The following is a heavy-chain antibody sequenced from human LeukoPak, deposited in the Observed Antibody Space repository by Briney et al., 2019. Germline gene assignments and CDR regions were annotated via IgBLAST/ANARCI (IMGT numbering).Heavy chain of an antibody. J-gene: IGHJ5*02. D-gene: IGHD6-6*01. CDR2: IYYSGST. Sequence: SQTLSLTCTVSGGSISSGDYYWSWIRQPPGKGLEWIGYIYYSGSTYYNPSLKSRVTISVDTSKNQFSLKLSSVTAADTAVYYCTRYTSSSGCLDPWGQGALVTVSS. CDR1: GGSISSGDYY. CDR3: TRYTSSSGCLDP. V-gene: IGHV4-30-4*01.